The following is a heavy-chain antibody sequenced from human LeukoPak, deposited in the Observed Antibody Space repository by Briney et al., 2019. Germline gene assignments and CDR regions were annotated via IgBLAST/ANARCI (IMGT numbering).Heavy chain of an antibody. J-gene: IGHJ4*02. V-gene: IGHV4-59*01. CDR3: ARTNYYGSGSYYNDY. CDR2: IYHSGST. Sequence: KPSETLSLTCTVSGGSISSYYWGWIRQPPGKGLEWIGYIYHSGSTNYNPSLESRVTISVDTSKNQFSLKLSSMTAADTAVYYCARTNYYGSGSYYNDYWGQGTLVTVSS. D-gene: IGHD3-10*01. CDR1: GGSISSYY.